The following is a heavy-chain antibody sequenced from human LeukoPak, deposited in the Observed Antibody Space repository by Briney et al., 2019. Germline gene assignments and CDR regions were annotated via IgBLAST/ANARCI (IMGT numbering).Heavy chain of an antibody. CDR1: GYTFTDYY. CDR2: INPNSGGT. V-gene: IGHV1-2*02. Sequence: GASVKVSCKASGYTFTDYYMHWVRQAPGQGLQWMGWINPNSGGTKYAQDFQGRATMTRDTSISTAYMDLTSPTSDDTAVYYCARAMRWVDDAIDYWGQGTLVAVSS. J-gene: IGHJ4*02. D-gene: IGHD2-8*01. CDR3: ARAMRWVDDAIDY.